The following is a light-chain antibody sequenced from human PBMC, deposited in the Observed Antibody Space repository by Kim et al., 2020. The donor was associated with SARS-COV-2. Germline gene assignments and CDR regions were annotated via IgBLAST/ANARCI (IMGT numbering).Light chain of an antibody. J-gene: IGLJ2*01. V-gene: IGLV2-14*03. CDR3: SSYTSSSTLVV. CDR1: SSDVGGYNY. CDR2: DVS. Sequence: QSITSSCSGTSSDVGGYNYVSWYQQHPGKAPKLMIYDVSNRPSGVSNRFSGSNSANTASLTISGLQAEDEADYYCSSYTSSSTLVVFGGGTQLTVL.